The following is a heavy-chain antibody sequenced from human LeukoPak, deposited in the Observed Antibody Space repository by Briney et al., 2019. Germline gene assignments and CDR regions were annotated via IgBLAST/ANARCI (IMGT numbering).Heavy chain of an antibody. V-gene: IGHV3-30*04. Sequence: GGSLRLSCAASGFTFSSYAMHWVRQAPGKGLEGGAVISYDGSNKYYADSVKGRFTISRDNSKNTLYLQMNSLRAEDTAVYYCAKDGIYSSFDYWGQGTLVTVSS. CDR1: GFTFSSYA. CDR3: AKDGIYSSFDY. CDR2: ISYDGSNK. D-gene: IGHD1-26*01. J-gene: IGHJ4*02.